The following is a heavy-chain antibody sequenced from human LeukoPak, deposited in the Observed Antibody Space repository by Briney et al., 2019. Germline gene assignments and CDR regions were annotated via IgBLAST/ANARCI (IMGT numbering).Heavy chain of an antibody. V-gene: IGHV3-30*02. Sequence: PGGSPRLSCAASGFTFSSYGMHWVRQAPGKGLEWVAFIRYDGSNKYYADSVKGRFTISRDNSKNTLYLQMNSLRAEDTAVYYCAKGIGIVVQSWFDPWGQGTLVTVSS. J-gene: IGHJ5*02. CDR3: AKGIGIVVQSWFDP. D-gene: IGHD2-2*01. CDR1: GFTFSSYG. CDR2: IRYDGSNK.